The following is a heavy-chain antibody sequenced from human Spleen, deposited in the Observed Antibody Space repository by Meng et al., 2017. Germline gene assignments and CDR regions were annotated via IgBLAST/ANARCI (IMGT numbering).Heavy chain of an antibody. CDR1: AGSFSYYI. CDR2: INHRGNT. Sequence: FKPPHTLSPTSLCSAGSFSYYIGSWTRQPPGKGLEWIGEINHRGNTNYNSFLESRVTISVDTSKNQFSLKLSSVTAADTAVYYCARSLRDYYGSGRLGPWGQGTLVTVSS. CDR3: ARSLRDYYGSGRLGP. D-gene: IGHD3-10*01. V-gene: IGHV4-34*01. J-gene: IGHJ5*02.